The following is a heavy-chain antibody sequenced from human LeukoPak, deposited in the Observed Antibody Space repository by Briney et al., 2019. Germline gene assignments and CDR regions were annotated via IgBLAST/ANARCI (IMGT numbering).Heavy chain of an antibody. V-gene: IGHV1-24*01. Sequence: ASVKVSGKVSGYTLTELSMHWGRQAPGKGLEWRGGFDPEDGETIHAQKFQGRLTMPEDTSTRTVYMQLSSLRSEDTAVYYCARDYYDSSGYYASDYWAQGTLVTVSS. CDR2: FDPEDGET. CDR1: GYTLTELS. CDR3: ARDYYDSSGYYASDY. J-gene: IGHJ4*02. D-gene: IGHD3-22*01.